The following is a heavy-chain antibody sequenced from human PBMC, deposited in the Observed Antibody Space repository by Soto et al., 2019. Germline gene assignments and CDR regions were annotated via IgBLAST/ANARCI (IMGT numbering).Heavy chain of an antibody. CDR2: IYYSGST. D-gene: IGHD3-3*01. Sequence: ETLSLTCTVSGGSISSSSYYWGWIRQPPGKGLEWIGSIYYSGSTYYNPSLKSRVTISVDTSKNQFSLKLSSVTAADTAVYYCARHLQSEGRLRFLEWLLPNWFDPWGQGTLVTVSS. CDR3: ARHLQSEGRLRFLEWLLPNWFDP. CDR1: GGSISSSSYY. V-gene: IGHV4-39*01. J-gene: IGHJ5*02.